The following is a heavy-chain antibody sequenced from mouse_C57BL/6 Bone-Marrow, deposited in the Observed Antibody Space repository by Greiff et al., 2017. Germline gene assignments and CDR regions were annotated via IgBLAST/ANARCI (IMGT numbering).Heavy chain of an antibody. CDR2: FYPGSGSI. CDR3: ARHEVLTLFDY. V-gene: IGHV1-62-2*01. Sequence: QVHVKQSGAELVKPGASVKLSCKASGYTFTEYTIHWVKQRSGQGLEWIGWFYPGSGSIKYNEQFQDKATLTADKSSSTVYMELSRLTSEDSAVYFCARHEVLTLFDYWGQGTTLTVSS. D-gene: IGHD4-1*01. CDR1: GYTFTEYT. J-gene: IGHJ2*01.